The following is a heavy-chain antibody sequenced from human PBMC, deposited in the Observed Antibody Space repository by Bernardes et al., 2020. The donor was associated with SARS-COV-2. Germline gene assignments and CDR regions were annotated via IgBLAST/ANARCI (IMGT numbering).Heavy chain of an antibody. CDR1: GGSISSYY. CDR2: IYYSGST. V-gene: IGHV4-59*01. D-gene: IGHD3-16*01. J-gene: IGHJ4*02. Sequence: SETLSLTCTVSGGSISSYYWSWIRQPPGKGLEWIGYIYYSGSTNYNPSLKSRVTISVDTSKNQFSLKLSSVTAADTAVYYCARVKFGGGRYFDYWGQGTLVTVSS. CDR3: ARVKFGGGRYFDY.